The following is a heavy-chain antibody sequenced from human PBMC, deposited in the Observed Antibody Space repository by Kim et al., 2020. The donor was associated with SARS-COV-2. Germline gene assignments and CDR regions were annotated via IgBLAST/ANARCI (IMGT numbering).Heavy chain of an antibody. J-gene: IGHJ6*02. CDR1: GGSFSGYY. Sequence: SETLSLTCAVYGGSFSGYYWSWIRQPPGKGLEWIGEINHSGSTNYNPSLKSRVTISVDTSKNQFSLKLSSVTAADTAVYYCARESFSGIAVAGPRAHDGGMDVWGQGTTVTVSS. CDR2: INHSGST. D-gene: IGHD6-19*01. V-gene: IGHV4-34*01. CDR3: ARESFSGIAVAGPRAHDGGMDV.